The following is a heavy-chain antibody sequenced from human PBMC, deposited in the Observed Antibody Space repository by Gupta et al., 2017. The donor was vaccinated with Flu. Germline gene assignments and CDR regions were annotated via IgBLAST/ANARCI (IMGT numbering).Heavy chain of an antibody. D-gene: IGHD2-2*02. J-gene: IGHJ5*02. Sequence: QVQLVQSGAEVKKPGASVKVSCKASGYTFTAYYIHWVRQAPGQGLEWMGRINPHSGSTNYEQKFQGRVTMTMDTSISTAYRDLSRLRSDDTAIYYCAREKYCSTASCYRWFDPWGQGTLVTVSS. CDR2: INPHSGST. CDR3: AREKYCSTASCYRWFDP. CDR1: GYTFTAYY. V-gene: IGHV1-2*06.